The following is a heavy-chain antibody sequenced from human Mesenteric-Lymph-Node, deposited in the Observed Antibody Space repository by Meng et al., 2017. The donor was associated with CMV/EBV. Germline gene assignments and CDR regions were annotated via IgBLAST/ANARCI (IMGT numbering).Heavy chain of an antibody. CDR2: INWNGGST. Sequence: GESLKISCAASGFTFDDYGMSWVRQAPGKGLEWVSGINWNGGSTGYADSVKGRFTISRDNAKNSLYLQMNSLRAEDTALYYCARATLEGATTYYYFDHWGQGTLVTVSS. V-gene: IGHV3-20*04. J-gene: IGHJ4*02. CDR1: GFTFDDYG. D-gene: IGHD1-26*01. CDR3: ARATLEGATTYYYFDH.